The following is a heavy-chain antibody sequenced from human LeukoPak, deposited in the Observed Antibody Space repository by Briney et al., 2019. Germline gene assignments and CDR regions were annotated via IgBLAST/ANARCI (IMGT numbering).Heavy chain of an antibody. D-gene: IGHD6-13*01. V-gene: IGHV3-23*01. Sequence: GGSLRLSCAASGSTFSNYAMSWVRQAPGKGLEWVSAISGDGGTTYYADSVKGRFTISRDNSKNTLYLQMNSLRVEDTAVHFCAKTLYSGSWYFDYWGQGTLVTVS. CDR3: AKTLYSGSWYFDY. CDR1: GSTFSNYA. J-gene: IGHJ4*02. CDR2: ISGDGGTT.